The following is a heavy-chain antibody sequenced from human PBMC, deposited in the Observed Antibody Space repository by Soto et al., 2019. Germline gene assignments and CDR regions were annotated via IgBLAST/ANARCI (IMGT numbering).Heavy chain of an antibody. D-gene: IGHD5-12*01. V-gene: IGHV1-46*01. CDR3: ARERLSLYYYYGMDV. CDR2: INPSGGST. J-gene: IGHJ6*02. Sequence: GASVNVSCKASGYTFTSYYMHWVRQAPGQGLEWMGIINPSGGSTSYAQRFQGRVTMTRDTSTSTVYMELSSLRSEDTAVYYCARERLSLYYYYGMDVWGQGTTVTVSS. CDR1: GYTFTSYY.